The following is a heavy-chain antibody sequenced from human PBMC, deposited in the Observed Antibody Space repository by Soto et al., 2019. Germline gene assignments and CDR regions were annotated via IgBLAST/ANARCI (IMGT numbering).Heavy chain of an antibody. CDR3: ARERSSGWYVDY. CDR1: GYTFTSYD. Sequence: QVQLVQSGAEVKKPGASVKVSCKASGYTFTSYDINWVRQATGQGLEWMGWMNPNSGNTGYAQKFQGSVTMTRNTSIGTAYMELSSLRSEDTAVYYCARERSSGWYVDYWGQGTLVTVSS. J-gene: IGHJ4*02. CDR2: MNPNSGNT. V-gene: IGHV1-8*01. D-gene: IGHD6-19*01.